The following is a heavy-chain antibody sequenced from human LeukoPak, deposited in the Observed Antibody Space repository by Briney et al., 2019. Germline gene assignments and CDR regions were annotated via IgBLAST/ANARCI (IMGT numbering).Heavy chain of an antibody. J-gene: IGHJ4*02. CDR3: ARGSSRFDY. Sequence: GGSLRLSSAASGFTFSSYEMNWVRQAPGKGLEWVSYISSSGSTLYYADSVKGRFTISRDNAKNSLYLQMNSLRAEDTAVYYCARGSSRFDYWGQGTLVTVSS. D-gene: IGHD6-13*01. CDR1: GFTFSSYE. V-gene: IGHV3-48*03. CDR2: ISSSGSTL.